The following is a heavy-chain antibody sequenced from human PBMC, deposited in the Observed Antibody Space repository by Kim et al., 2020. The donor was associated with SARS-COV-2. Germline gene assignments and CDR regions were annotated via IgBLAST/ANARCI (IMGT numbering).Heavy chain of an antibody. J-gene: IGHJ6*02. D-gene: IGHD3-10*01. V-gene: IGHV3-33*06. CDR3: AKGRKARPNYYGSGSYYKVGKPYDYGMDV. CDR1: GFTFSSYA. Sequence: GGSLRLSCAASGFTFSSYAMHWVRQAPGKGLEWVAVIWYDGSNKYYADSVKGRFTISRDNSKNTLYLQMNSLRAEDTAVYYCAKGRKARPNYYGSGSYYKVGKPYDYGMDVWGQGTTVTVSS. CDR2: IWYDGSNK.